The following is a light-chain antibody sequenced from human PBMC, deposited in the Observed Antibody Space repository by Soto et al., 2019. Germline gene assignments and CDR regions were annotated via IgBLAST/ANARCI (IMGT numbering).Light chain of an antibody. CDR3: QQYVSSPRT. Sequence: EIVLTQSPGILSLSPGERATLSCRASQSVSSNYLAWYQQKPGQAPRFLIYGASSRATGIPDRFSGSGSGTDFTLTITRLEAEDFAVYYCQQYVSSPRTFGQGTKVEIK. CDR2: GAS. CDR1: QSVSSNY. V-gene: IGKV3-20*01. J-gene: IGKJ1*01.